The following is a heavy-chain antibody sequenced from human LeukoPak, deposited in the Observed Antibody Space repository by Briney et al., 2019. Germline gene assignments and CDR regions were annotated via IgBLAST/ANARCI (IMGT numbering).Heavy chain of an antibody. CDR3: ASQYCSSTRCYVRQQLVLGHY. Sequence: GGSLRLSCAASGFTFSSYGMHWVRQAPGKGLEWVAVISHDGSDSHYADSVKGRFTISRDNSKNTVYLQMSSLRPEDTAVYYCASQYCSSTRCYVRQQLVLGHYWGQGTLVTVSS. V-gene: IGHV3-30*03. D-gene: IGHD2-2*01. CDR1: GFTFSSYG. J-gene: IGHJ4*02. CDR2: ISHDGSDS.